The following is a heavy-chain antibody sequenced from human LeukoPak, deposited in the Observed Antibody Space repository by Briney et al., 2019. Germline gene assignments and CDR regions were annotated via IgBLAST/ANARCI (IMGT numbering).Heavy chain of an antibody. CDR2: ISYDGSNK. V-gene: IGHV3-30-3*01. J-gene: IGHJ4*02. D-gene: IGHD3-10*01. CDR1: GFTFSSYA. Sequence: GGSLRLSCAASGFTFSSYAMHWVRQAPGKGLEWVAVISYDGSNKYYADSVKGRFTISRDNSKNTLYLQMNSLRAEDTAVYFCARDHEYYYGSGSYYPGGCDYWGQGTLVTVSP. CDR3: ARDHEYYYGSGSYYPGGCDY.